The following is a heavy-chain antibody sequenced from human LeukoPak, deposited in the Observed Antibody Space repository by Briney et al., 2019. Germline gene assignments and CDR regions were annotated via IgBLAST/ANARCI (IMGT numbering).Heavy chain of an antibody. D-gene: IGHD3-10*01. CDR1: GGSISSSSYY. J-gene: IGHJ4*02. Sequence: SETLSLTCTVSGGSISSSSYYWGWIRQPPGKGLEWIGSIYYSGSTYYNPSLKSRVTISVDTSKNQFSLKLSSVTAADTAVYYCARDRGMGFGELLNWGQGTLVTVSS. V-gene: IGHV4-39*07. CDR2: IYYSGST. CDR3: ARDRGMGFGELLN.